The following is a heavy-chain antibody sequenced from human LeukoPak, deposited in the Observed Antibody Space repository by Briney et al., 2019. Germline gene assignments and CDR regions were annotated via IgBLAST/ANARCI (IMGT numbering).Heavy chain of an antibody. Sequence: SETLSLTCTLSGGTVTSSTYFWGWIRQPPGKGLEWIGSISYSGATYYNPSLKSRVSMSVHTSKNQFSLKLSSVTAADTAVYYCARGEANPYDSSGYYYVVGSYYFDYWGQGTPVTVSP. CDR3: ARGEANPYDSSGYYYVVGSYYFDY. J-gene: IGHJ4*02. V-gene: IGHV4-39*07. CDR2: ISYSGAT. D-gene: IGHD3-22*01. CDR1: GGTVTSSTYF.